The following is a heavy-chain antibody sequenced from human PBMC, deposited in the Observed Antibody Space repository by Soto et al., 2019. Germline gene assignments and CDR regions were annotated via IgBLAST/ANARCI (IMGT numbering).Heavy chain of an antibody. Sequence: EVQLVESGGGLVQPGGSLRLCCEASGFTFRNYDMHWVRQGTGKGLEWVSGISAAGDPDYADSVEGRFTISRENAQNSFFLQMNSLRVGDTAVYYCARTDRDFYGLDVWGQGTTVIVFS. V-gene: IGHV3-13*05. CDR1: GFTFRNYD. J-gene: IGHJ6*02. CDR3: ARTDRDFYGLDV. CDR2: ISAAGDP.